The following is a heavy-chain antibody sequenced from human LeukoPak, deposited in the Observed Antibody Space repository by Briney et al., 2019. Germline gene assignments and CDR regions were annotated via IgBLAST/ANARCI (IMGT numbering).Heavy chain of an antibody. CDR1: GFTFSSYA. CDR2: ISGSGGGT. V-gene: IGHV3-23*01. J-gene: IGHJ4*02. CDR3: VTELGCCYGCGWYFDY. Sequence: GGSLRLSCAASGFTFSSYAMSWVRQAPGKGLEWVSAISGSGGGTHYADSVKGRFTISRDNSKNTLYLQMNSLRAEDTAVYYCVTELGCCYGCGWYFDYWGQGNLVSLSS. D-gene: IGHD1-7*01.